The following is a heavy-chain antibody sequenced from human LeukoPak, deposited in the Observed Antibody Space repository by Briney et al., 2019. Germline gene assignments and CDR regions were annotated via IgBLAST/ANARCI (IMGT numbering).Heavy chain of an antibody. J-gene: IGHJ4*02. D-gene: IGHD1-7*01. Sequence: SVKVSCKASGGSFSSYAISWVRQAPGQGLEWMGRIIPIFGTANYAQKFQGRVTITTDESTSTAYMELRSLRSEDTAVYYCARDRLSITGTTSDYWGQGTLVTVSS. V-gene: IGHV1-69*05. CDR3: ARDRLSITGTTSDY. CDR1: GGSFSSYA. CDR2: IIPIFGTA.